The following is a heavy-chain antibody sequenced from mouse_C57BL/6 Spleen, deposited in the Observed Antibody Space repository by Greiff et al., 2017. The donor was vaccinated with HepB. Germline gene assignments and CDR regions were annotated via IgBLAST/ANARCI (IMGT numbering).Heavy chain of an antibody. J-gene: IGHJ4*01. Sequence: QVQLQQPGTELVKPGASVKLSCKASGYTFNSYWMHWVKQRPGQGLEWIGNINPSNGGTNYNEKFKSKATLTVDKSSSTAYMQLSSLTSEDSAVYYCARSSGWRYAMDYWGQGTSVTVSS. CDR1: GYTFNSYW. CDR3: ARSSGWRYAMDY. CDR2: INPSNGGT. V-gene: IGHV1-53*01. D-gene: IGHD3-2*02.